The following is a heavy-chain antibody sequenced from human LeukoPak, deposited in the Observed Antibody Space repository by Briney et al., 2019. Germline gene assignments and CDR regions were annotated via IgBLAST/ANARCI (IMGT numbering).Heavy chain of an antibody. V-gene: IGHV3-33*08. CDR3: ARDGYSGYDFYFDY. J-gene: IGHJ4*02. D-gene: IGHD5-12*01. Sequence: RPGGSLRLSCVASGFTFDDHDMSWVRQAPGKGLEWVAVIWFDGSDKYYADSVKGRFTISRDNSKNTLYLQMNSLRAEDTAVYYCARDGYSGYDFYFDYWGQGSLVTVSS. CDR2: IWFDGSDK. CDR1: GFTFDDHD.